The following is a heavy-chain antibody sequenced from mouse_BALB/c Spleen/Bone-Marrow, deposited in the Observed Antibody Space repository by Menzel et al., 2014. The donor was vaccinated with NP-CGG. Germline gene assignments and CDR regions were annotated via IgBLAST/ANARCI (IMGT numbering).Heavy chain of an antibody. Sequence: LEESGAELARPGASVKLSCKASGYIFTSYWVQWVKQRPGQGLDWIGAIFPGDGDTRYTQKFKGKATLTADKSSSTAFMQLSSLASEDSAVYYCAREGGYWGQGTTLRVSS. V-gene: IGHV1-87*01. CDR1: GYIFTSYW. J-gene: IGHJ2*01. CDR3: AREGGY. CDR2: IFPGDGDT.